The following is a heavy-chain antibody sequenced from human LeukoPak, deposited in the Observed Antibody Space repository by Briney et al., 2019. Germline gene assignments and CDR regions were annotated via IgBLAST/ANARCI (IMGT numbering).Heavy chain of an antibody. V-gene: IGHV3-48*04. D-gene: IGHD6-19*01. CDR1: GFTFSAYS. CDR3: ARGSTYSSGWYTGFDY. J-gene: IGHJ4*02. CDR2: ITRPGTTT. Sequence: GGSLRLSCATSGFTFSAYSLSWVRQAPGKGLEWVSHITRPGTTTYYAESVRGRFTISRDNAKNSLYLQMNSLRAEDTAVYYCARGSTYSSGWYTGFDYWGQGTLVTVSS.